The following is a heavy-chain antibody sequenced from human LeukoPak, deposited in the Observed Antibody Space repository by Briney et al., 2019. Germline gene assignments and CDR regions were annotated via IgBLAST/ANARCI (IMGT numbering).Heavy chain of an antibody. CDR3: ARADLGIAAAGTYYYYYYGMDV. CDR2: IYYSGST. V-gene: IGHV4-30-2*03. J-gene: IGHJ6*02. D-gene: IGHD6-13*01. Sequence: SQTLSLTCTVSGGSISSGGYYWSWIRQPPGKGLEWIGSIYYSGSTYYNPSLKSRVTISVDTSKNQFSLKLSSVTAADTAVYYCARADLGIAAAGTYYYYYYGMDVWGQGTTVTVSS. CDR1: GGSISSGGYY.